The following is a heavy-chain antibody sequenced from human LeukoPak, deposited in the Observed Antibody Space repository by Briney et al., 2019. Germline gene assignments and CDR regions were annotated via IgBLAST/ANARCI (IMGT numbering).Heavy chain of an antibody. CDR2: TNPNSGNT. Sequence: ASGKLSFKASGYTFTSYAINWVRQATGQGLELMGSTNPNSGNTGYAQKFQGRVTITRNTSISTAYMELSSLRSEDTAVYYCARGPPYYNNYYYYMDVWGKGTTVTVSS. D-gene: IGHD3-9*01. CDR3: ARGPPYYNNYYYYMDV. J-gene: IGHJ6*03. CDR1: GYTFTSYA. V-gene: IGHV1-8*03.